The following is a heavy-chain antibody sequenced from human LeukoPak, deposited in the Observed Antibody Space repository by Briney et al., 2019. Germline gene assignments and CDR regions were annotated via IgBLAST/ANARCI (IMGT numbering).Heavy chain of an antibody. V-gene: IGHV3-48*03. CDR3: AREGSSYAPSQPFYFDS. CDR2: ISSSGYSI. D-gene: IGHD3-10*01. Sequence: RGSLRLSCAASGFTFSTDDMNWIRQAPGKGLEWVSYISSSGYSIYYADSVKGRFTISRDNANKSLYLQMNSLRAEDTAVYYCAREGSSYAPSQPFYFDSWGQGTLVTVSS. CDR1: GFTFSTDD. J-gene: IGHJ4*02.